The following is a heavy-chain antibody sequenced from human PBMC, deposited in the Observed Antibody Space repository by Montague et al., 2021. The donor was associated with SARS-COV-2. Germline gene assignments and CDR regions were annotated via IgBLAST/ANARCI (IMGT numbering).Heavy chain of an antibody. V-gene: IGHV2-5*01. CDR1: GFSLISDGVG. D-gene: IGHD7-27*01. CDR2: IFWNDDK. J-gene: IGHJ4*02. CDR3: AHSPLFSSLGDFDS. Sequence: PALVKPTQTLTLTCTFSGFSLISDGVGVGWIRQPPGKALEWLALIFWNDDKRYHSSLKNRLTVTKDTSNNQVVLTMTNMDPLDTSTYYCAHSPLFSSLGDFDSWGQGALVTVAS.